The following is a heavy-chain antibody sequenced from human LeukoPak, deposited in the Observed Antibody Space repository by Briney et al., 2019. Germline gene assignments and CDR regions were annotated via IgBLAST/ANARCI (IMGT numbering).Heavy chain of an antibody. CDR2: INHSGST. V-gene: IGHV4-34*01. D-gene: IGHD3-9*01. CDR3: ATSGRLVIFDF. Sequence: PSETLSLTCAVYGGSFSGYYWSWIRQPPGKGLEWIGEINHSGSTNYNPSLKSRVTISVDTSKNQFSLKLDSVTAADTAVYYCATSGRLVIFDFWGQGALVTVSS. CDR1: GGSFSGYY. J-gene: IGHJ4*02.